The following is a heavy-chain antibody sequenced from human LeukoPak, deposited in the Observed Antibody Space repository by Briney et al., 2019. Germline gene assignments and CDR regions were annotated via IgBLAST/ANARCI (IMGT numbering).Heavy chain of an antibody. V-gene: IGHV3-23*01. J-gene: IGHJ4*02. D-gene: IGHD4-17*01. CDR2: IRGSGSGGST. CDR3: AKATSVTTLFDY. Sequence: GGSLRLSCAASGFTFSSYGMTWVRPAPGEGLEWILSIRGSGSGGSTYYADSVKGRFTISRDNSKNTLYLQMNSLRVEDAAVYYCAKATSVTTLFDYWGQGTLVTVSS. CDR1: GFTFSSYG.